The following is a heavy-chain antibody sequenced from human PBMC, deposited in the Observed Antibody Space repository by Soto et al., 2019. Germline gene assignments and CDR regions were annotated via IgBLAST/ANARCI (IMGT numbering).Heavy chain of an antibody. CDR1: GFSLRTTGVG. D-gene: IGHD3-3*01. V-gene: IGHV2-5*02. Sequence: QITLKESGPTLVKPTQTLTLTCTFSGFSLRTTGVGVGWIRQPPGKALEWLALIYWDDDKRYSPSLKSRLTINKDTSKNQVVLTMTHIDPVDTGTYYCAHRTHDFPQARGDFDIWGQGTMVTVSS. CDR3: AHRTHDFPQARGDFDI. J-gene: IGHJ3*02. CDR2: IYWDDDK.